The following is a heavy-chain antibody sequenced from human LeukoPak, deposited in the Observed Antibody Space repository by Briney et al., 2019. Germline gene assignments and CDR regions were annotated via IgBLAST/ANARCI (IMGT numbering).Heavy chain of an antibody. J-gene: IGHJ2*01. D-gene: IGHD6-19*01. CDR1: GASINDFY. Sequence: PSETLSLTCAVSGASINDFYWTWIRQPPGKGLEWIGYVYYGGSTNYNPSLKSRVSMSVDTSKNQFSLKLSSVTAADTAVYYCARRGSSGWKDWYFDLWGRGTLVTVSS. CDR3: ARRGSSGWKDWYFDL. CDR2: VYYGGST. V-gene: IGHV4-59*08.